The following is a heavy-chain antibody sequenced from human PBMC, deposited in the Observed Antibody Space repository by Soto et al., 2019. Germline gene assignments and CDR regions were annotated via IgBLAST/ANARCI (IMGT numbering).Heavy chain of an antibody. D-gene: IGHD4-4*01. CDR2: INPTLDMA. J-gene: IGHJ4*02. CDR1: RGTFSSYT. Sequence: QVQLVQSGAEVKKPGSSVKVSCKASRGTFSSYTFNWVRQAPGQGLEWMGKINPTLDMAEYPQKFQGRVTVTADKATGTAYMELRSLRSDDSAVYYCARGFDGYSSLFEHWGQGTLVTVSS. CDR3: ARGFDGYSSLFEH. V-gene: IGHV1-69*02.